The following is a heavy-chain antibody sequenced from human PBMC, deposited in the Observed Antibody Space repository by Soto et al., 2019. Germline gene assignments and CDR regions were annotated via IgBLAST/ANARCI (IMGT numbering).Heavy chain of an antibody. V-gene: IGHV3-30*18. CDR1: GFTFSSYG. Sequence: QVQLVESGGGVVQPGRSLRLSCAASGFTFSSYGMHWVRQAPGKGLEWVAVISYDGSNKYYADSVKGRFTISRDNSKNTLYLQMNSLRAEDTAVYYCAKESRITGGMDVWGQGTTVTVSS. CDR3: AKESRITGGMDV. D-gene: IGHD3-3*01. CDR2: ISYDGSNK. J-gene: IGHJ6*02.